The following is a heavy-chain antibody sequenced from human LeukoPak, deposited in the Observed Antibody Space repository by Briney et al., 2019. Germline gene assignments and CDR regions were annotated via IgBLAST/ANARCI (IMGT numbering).Heavy chain of an antibody. CDR3: ARDRAIWGFDP. D-gene: IGHD3-16*01. CDR2: IKQDGSEK. J-gene: IGHJ5*02. CDR1: EFTFSSYW. Sequence: GGSLRLSCAASEFTFSSYWMSWVRQAPGKGLEWVANIKQDGSEKYYVDSVKGRFTISRDNAKNSLYLQMNSLRAEDTAVYYCARDRAIWGFDPWGQGTLVTVSS. V-gene: IGHV3-7*01.